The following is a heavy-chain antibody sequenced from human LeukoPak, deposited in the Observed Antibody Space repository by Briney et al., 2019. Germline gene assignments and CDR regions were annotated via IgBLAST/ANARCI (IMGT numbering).Heavy chain of an antibody. CDR2: ISYDGSNK. CDR1: GFTFSSYG. CDR3: AKDRGAENDY. D-gene: IGHD6-19*01. J-gene: IGHJ4*02. Sequence: GGSLRLSCAASGFTFSSYGMHWVRQAPGKGLEWVAVISYDGSNKYYADSVKGRFTISRDNSKNTLYLQMNSLRAEDTAVYYCAKDRGAENDYWGQGTLVTVSS. V-gene: IGHV3-30*18.